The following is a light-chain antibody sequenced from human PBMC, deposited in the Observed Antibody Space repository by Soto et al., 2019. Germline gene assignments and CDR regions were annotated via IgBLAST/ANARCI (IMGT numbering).Light chain of an antibody. CDR3: SSYTSSTFYV. J-gene: IGLJ1*01. V-gene: IGLV2-14*01. CDR2: DVS. Sequence: QSVLTQPASVSGSPGQSITISCTGTRSDVGGYNYVSWYQQHPGKAPKLMIYDVSNRPSGVSNRFSGSKSGNTASLTISGLQAEDEADYYGSSYTSSTFYVFGTGTKLTVL. CDR1: RSDVGGYNY.